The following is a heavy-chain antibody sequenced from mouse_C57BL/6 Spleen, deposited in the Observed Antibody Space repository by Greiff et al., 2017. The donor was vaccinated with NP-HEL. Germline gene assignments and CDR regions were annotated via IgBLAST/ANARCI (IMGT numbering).Heavy chain of an antibody. CDR2: IHPNSGST. J-gene: IGHJ4*01. CDR1: GYTFTSYW. Sequence: QVQLQQPGAELVKPGASVKLSCKASGYTFTSYWMHWVKQRPGQGLEWIGMIHPNSGSTNYNEKFKSKATLTVDKSSSTAYIQLSSLTSEDSAVYYCARDYGDAMDYWGQGTSVTVSS. CDR3: ARDYGDAMDY. V-gene: IGHV1-64*01. D-gene: IGHD2-4*01.